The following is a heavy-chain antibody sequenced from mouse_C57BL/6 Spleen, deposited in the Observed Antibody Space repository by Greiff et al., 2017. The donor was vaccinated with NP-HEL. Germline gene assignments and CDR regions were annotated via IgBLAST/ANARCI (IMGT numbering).Heavy chain of an antibody. D-gene: IGHD2-5*01. J-gene: IGHJ2*01. CDR1: GYSITSGYD. CDR2: ISYSGST. V-gene: IGHV3-1*01. Sequence: EVQLQESGPGMVKPSQSLSLTCTVTGYSITSGYDWHWIRHFPGNKLEWMGYISYSGSTNYNPSLKSRISITHDTSKNHFFLKLNSVTTEDTATYYCARGTAYSNYYFDYWGQGTTLTVSS. CDR3: ARGTAYSNYYFDY.